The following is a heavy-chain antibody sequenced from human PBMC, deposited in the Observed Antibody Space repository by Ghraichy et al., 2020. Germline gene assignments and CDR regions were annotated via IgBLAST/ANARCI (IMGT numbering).Heavy chain of an antibody. CDR3: AKGLITAADC. D-gene: IGHD6-13*01. Sequence: GGSLRLSCAASGFTFSNYGMTWVRQAPGTGLEWVSSISGDGGSTYYADSVQGRFTISRDNSRNALYLQMNNLRAEETAVYYCAKGLITAADCWGQGTLVTVSS. V-gene: IGHV3-23*01. J-gene: IGHJ4*02. CDR1: GFTFSNYG. CDR2: ISGDGGST.